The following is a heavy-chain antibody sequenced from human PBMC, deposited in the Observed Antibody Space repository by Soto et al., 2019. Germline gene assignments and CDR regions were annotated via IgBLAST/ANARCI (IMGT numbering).Heavy chain of an antibody. D-gene: IGHD6-13*01. V-gene: IGHV3-23*01. J-gene: IGHJ6*02. CDR3: AKDREQLAPYYYGMDV. CDR2: ISGSGGST. CDR1: GFTFSSYA. Sequence: EVQLLESGGGLVQPGGSLRLSCAASGFTFSSYAMSWVRQAPGKGLEWVPAISGSGGSTYYADSVKGRFTISRDNSKNTLYLQMNSLRAEDTAVYYCAKDREQLAPYYYGMDVWGQGTTVTVSS.